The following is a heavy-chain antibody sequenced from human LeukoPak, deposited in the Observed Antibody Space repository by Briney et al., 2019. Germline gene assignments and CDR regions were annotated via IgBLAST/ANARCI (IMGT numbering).Heavy chain of an antibody. CDR3: ARDLVSGSYGSFDY. Sequence: SETLSLACTVSNYSISSGYYWGWIRQPPGKGLEWVGSIYHSGSTYYNPSLKSRVTISIDTSKNQFSLKLSSVTAADTAVYYCARDLVSGSYGSFDYWGQGTLVTVSS. V-gene: IGHV4-38-2*02. J-gene: IGHJ4*02. D-gene: IGHD1-26*01. CDR2: IYHSGST. CDR1: NYSISSGYY.